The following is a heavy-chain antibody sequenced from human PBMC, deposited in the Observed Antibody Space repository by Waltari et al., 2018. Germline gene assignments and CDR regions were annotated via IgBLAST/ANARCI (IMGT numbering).Heavy chain of an antibody. CDR2: FDPEDGET. D-gene: IGHD4-17*01. CDR3: ATVSTEGAFDI. Sequence: QVQLVQSGAEVKKPGASVKVSCTVSGYTLTDFSRHWVRPAPGKGLEWMGGFDPEDGETIYAQKFQGRVTMTEDTSTDTAYMELSSLRSEDTAVYYCATVSTEGAFDIWGQGTIVTVSS. V-gene: IGHV1-24*01. CDR1: GYTLTDFS. J-gene: IGHJ3*02.